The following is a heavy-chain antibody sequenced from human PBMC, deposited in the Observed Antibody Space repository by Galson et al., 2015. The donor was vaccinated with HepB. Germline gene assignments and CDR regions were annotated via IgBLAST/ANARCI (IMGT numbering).Heavy chain of an antibody. CDR2: IRYDGNIK. CDR1: GFFFSSNG. V-gene: IGHV3-30*02. CDR3: AKWALASMGDVFDI. D-gene: IGHD2-21*01. Sequence: SLRLSCAASGFFFSSNGIHWVRQAPGKGLEWVTFIRYDGNIKYYADAVKGRFTISRDNSKNTVYLQMNSLRPEDTAVYYCAKWALASMGDVFDIWGQGTMVSVSS. J-gene: IGHJ3*02.